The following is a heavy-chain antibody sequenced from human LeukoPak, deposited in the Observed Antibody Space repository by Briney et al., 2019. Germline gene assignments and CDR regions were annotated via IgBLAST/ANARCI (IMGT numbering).Heavy chain of an antibody. CDR2: ISGSGGST. D-gene: IGHD6-19*01. J-gene: IGHJ3*02. Sequence: GGSLRLSCAASGFTFSSYWMHWVRQAPGKGLEWVSAISGSGGSTYYADSVKGRFTISRDNSKNTLYLQMNSLRAEDTAVYYCAKDLGKQWLEAFDIWGQGTMVTVSS. CDR3: AKDLGKQWLEAFDI. V-gene: IGHV3-23*01. CDR1: GFTFSSYW.